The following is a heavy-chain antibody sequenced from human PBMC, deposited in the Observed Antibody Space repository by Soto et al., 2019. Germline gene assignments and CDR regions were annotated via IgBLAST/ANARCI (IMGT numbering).Heavy chain of an antibody. CDR3: ARAQQDYYYGMDV. D-gene: IGHD6-13*01. V-gene: IGHV1-46*03. CDR2: INPSGGST. J-gene: IGHJ6*02. CDR1: GYTFTSYY. Sequence: QVQLVQSGAEVKKPGASVKVSCKASGYTFTSYYMHWVRQAPGQGLEWMGIINPSGGSTSYAQKSQGRVXXTXEXXTSTVYMELSSLRSEDTAVYYCARAQQDYYYGMDVWGQGTTVTVSS.